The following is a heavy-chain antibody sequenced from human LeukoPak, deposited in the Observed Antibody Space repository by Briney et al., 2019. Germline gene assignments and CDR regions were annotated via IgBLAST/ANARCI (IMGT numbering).Heavy chain of an antibody. CDR2: ISGSGGST. V-gene: IGHV3-23*01. CDR3: ASGWLQQPNIRSGYFDY. D-gene: IGHD5-24*01. CDR1: GFTFSAYP. Sequence: GGSLRLSCAASGFTFSAYPMSWVRQAPGKGLEWVSTISGSGGSTYSADSVKGRFTISRDNAKNSLFLQLNSLRAEDTAVYYCASGWLQQPNIRSGYFDYWGQGNLVTVSS. J-gene: IGHJ4*02.